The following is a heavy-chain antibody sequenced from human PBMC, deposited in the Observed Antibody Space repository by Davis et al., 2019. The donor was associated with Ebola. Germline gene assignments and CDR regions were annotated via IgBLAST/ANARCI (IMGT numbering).Heavy chain of an antibody. J-gene: IGHJ4*02. Sequence: PGGSLRLSCAASGFTFSNAWMSWVRQAPGKGLEWVGRIRSKANSYATAYAASVKGRFTISRDDSKNTAYLQMNSLKTEDTAVYYCTATVTTSDYWGQGTLVTVSS. CDR3: TATVTTSDY. CDR1: GFTFSNAW. V-gene: IGHV3-73*01. CDR2: IRSKANSYAT. D-gene: IGHD4-17*01.